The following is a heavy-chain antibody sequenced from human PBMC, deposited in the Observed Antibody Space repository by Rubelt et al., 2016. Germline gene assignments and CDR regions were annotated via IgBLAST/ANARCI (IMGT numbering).Heavy chain of an antibody. CDR1: GFTVSNNY. D-gene: IGHD5-18*01. CDR3: ARSSRGYNYLHVDY. J-gene: IGHJ4*02. Sequence: EVQLVESGGGLVQPGGSLRLSCAASGFTVSNNYMSWVRQAPGKGLEWISVIYSSGSTYYADSVKGRFTISRDNSKNTLYLQRNSLRAEDTAVYYCARSSRGYNYLHVDYWGQGTLVTVSS. V-gene: IGHV3-66*01. CDR2: IYSSGST.